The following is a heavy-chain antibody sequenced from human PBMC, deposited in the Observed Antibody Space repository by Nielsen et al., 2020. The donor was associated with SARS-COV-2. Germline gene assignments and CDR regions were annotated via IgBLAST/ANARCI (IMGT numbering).Heavy chain of an antibody. D-gene: IGHD3-10*01. CDR2: IYYSGST. J-gene: IGHJ5*02. V-gene: IGHV4-59*01. CDR3: AGVLLWFGEFGWFDP. Sequence: GSLRLSCAVYGGSFSGYYWSWIRQPPGKGLEWIGYIYYSGSTNYNPSLKSRVTISVDTSKNQFSLKLSSVTAADTAVYYCAGVLLWFGEFGWFDPWGQGTLVTVSS. CDR1: GGSFSGYY.